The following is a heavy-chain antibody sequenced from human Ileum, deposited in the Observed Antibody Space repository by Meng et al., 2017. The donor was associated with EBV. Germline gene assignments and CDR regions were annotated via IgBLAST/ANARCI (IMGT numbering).Heavy chain of an antibody. Sequence: QVHLVGSGGGLVKPGGSLRLSCAASGFTLSDHYMRGIRQAAGKGLEWVSHADSVKGRFTISRDNAKSSMCLQMSGLRAEDTAVYYCTTGYHTPSHDGYWGQGTLVTVSS. CDR3: TTGYHTPSHDGY. CDR1: GFTLSDHY. D-gene: IGHD1-14*01. V-gene: IGHV3-11*01. J-gene: IGHJ4*02.